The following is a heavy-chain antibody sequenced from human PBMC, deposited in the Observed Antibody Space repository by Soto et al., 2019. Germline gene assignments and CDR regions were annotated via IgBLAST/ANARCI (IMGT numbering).Heavy chain of an antibody. CDR1: GFTFGDYA. D-gene: IGHD6-13*01. Sequence: GGSLRLSCTASGFTFGDYAMSWFRQAPGKGLEWVGFIRSKAYGGTTEYAASVKGRFTISRDDSKCIAYLQMNSLKTEDTAVYYCTRALIAAAEPMFDYWGQGTLVTVAS. V-gene: IGHV3-49*03. CDR3: TRALIAAAEPMFDY. CDR2: IRSKAYGGTT. J-gene: IGHJ4*02.